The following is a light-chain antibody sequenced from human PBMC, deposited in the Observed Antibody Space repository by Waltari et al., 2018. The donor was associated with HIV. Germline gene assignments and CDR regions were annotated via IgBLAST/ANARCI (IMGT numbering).Light chain of an antibody. CDR1: SSNIGSNT. CDR2: NNN. Sequence: QSVLTQPPSASGTPGQRVTISCSGSSSNIGSNTVSWYRQLPGTAPKLLSYNNNRRPAGVPDRFSGSKSGTSASLAISGLQSEDEANYYCAAWDDSLNGVVFGGGTKLTVL. V-gene: IGLV1-44*01. J-gene: IGLJ2*01. CDR3: AAWDDSLNGVV.